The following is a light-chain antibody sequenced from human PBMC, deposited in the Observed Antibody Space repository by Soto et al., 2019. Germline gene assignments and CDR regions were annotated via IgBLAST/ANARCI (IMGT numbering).Light chain of an antibody. Sequence: EVVLTQSPGTLSLSPGERATLSCRASQSVSSSYLAWYQQKPGQAPRLLIYAASSRATGIPDRFSGSGSGTDFTITISRLEPEDCAVYYCQHYGSSPFTFGPGTKVDIK. J-gene: IGKJ3*01. V-gene: IGKV3-20*01. CDR1: QSVSSSY. CDR2: AAS. CDR3: QHYGSSPFT.